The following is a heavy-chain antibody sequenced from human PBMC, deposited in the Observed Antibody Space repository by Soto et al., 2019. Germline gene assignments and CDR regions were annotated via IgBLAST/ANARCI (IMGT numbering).Heavy chain of an antibody. CDR3: ARLGLDTAMVVFDY. CDR1: GYSFTGYW. V-gene: IGHV5-51*01. J-gene: IGHJ4*02. CDR2: IYPGDSDT. D-gene: IGHD5-18*01. Sequence: PGESLEISCNGSGYSFTGYWICWVRQMPGKGLEWMGIIYPGDSDTRCSPPFQGQVTISADKSISTAYLQWSSLRASDTAMYYCARLGLDTAMVVFDYWGQGTLVTVSS.